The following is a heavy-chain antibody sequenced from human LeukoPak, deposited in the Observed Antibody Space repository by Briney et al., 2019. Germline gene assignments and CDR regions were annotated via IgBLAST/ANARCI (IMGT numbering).Heavy chain of an antibody. Sequence: PSETLSLTCTVSGGSISSGYYWGWIRQPPGKGLEWIGSIYHSGSTYYNPSLKSRVTISVDTSKNQFSLKLSSVTAADTAVYYLGTSIPLWLAFDYWGQGTLVTVSS. J-gene: IGHJ4*02. CDR3: GTSIPLWLAFDY. D-gene: IGHD5-18*01. V-gene: IGHV4-38-2*02. CDR2: IYHSGST. CDR1: GGSISSGYY.